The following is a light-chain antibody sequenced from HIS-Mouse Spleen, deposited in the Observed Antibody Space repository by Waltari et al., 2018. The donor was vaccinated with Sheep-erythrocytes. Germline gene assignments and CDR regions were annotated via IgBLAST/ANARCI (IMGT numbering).Light chain of an antibody. CDR3: CSYAGSSTPWV. Sequence: QSALTQPASVSGSPGQSITISCTGTISDVGSYTLSPWYQQHPGKAPKLMIYEGSKRPSGVSNRFSGSKSGNTASLTISGLQAEDEADYYCCSYAGSSTPWVFGGGTKLTVL. J-gene: IGLJ3*02. CDR1: ISDVGSYTL. CDR2: EGS. V-gene: IGLV2-23*01.